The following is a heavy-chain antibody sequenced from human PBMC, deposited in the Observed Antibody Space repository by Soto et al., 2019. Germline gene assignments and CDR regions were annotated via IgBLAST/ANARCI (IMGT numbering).Heavy chain of an antibody. D-gene: IGHD3-9*01. V-gene: IGHV4-39*01. CDR3: ARHTRDITQLYYYYYMDV. J-gene: IGHJ6*03. CDR1: GGSISSSSYY. Sequence: SETLSLTCTVSGGSISSSSYYWGWIRQPPGKGLEWIGSIYYSGSTYYNPSLKSRVTISVDASKNRFSLKLSSVTAADTAVYYCARHTRDITQLYYYYYMDVWGKGTTVTVSS. CDR2: IYYSGST.